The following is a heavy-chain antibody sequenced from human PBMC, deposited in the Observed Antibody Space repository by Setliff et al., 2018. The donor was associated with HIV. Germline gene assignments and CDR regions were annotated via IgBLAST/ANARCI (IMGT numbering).Heavy chain of an antibody. D-gene: IGHD3-22*01. Sequence: FTFSSYAMHWVRQAPGKGLEWVAVISYDGSNKYYADSVKGRFTISRDNSKNSLYLQMNSLRAEDTAVYYCARAGVYYDSSGYCIDYWGQGTLVTVSS. J-gene: IGHJ4*02. CDR2: ISYDGSNK. V-gene: IGHV3-30*04. CDR1: FTFSSYA. CDR3: ARAGVYYDSSGYCIDY.